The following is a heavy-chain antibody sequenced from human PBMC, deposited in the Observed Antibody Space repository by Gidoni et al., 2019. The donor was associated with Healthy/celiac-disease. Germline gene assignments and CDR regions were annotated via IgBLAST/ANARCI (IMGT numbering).Heavy chain of an antibody. CDR2: IKQDGSEK. J-gene: IGHJ4*02. CDR1: GFTFSSYW. V-gene: IGHV3-7*03. CDR3: ARDRSSSGWDLFDY. Sequence: EVQLVESGGGLVQPGGSLRLSCAASGFTFSSYWMSWVRQAPGKGLEWVAKIKQDGSEKYYVDSVKGRFTISRDNAKNSLYLQMNSLRAEDTAVYYCARDRSSSGWDLFDYWGQGTLVTVSS. D-gene: IGHD6-19*01.